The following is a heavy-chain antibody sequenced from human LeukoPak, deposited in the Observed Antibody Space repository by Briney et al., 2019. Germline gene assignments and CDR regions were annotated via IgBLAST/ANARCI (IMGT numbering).Heavy chain of an antibody. CDR3: ARIVRSSGYNWFDP. CDR1: EQHFTSHE. D-gene: IGHD3-22*01. V-gene: IGHV1-8*03. J-gene: IGHJ5*02. Sequence: ASVQASCNATEQHFTSHEINLRRQATRPWLKWNGWMKPTSGNTGYAQKFQGRVSITRNTSISTAYMELSSLRSEDTAVYYCARIVRSSGYNWFDPWGQGTLVTVSS. CDR2: MKPTSGNT.